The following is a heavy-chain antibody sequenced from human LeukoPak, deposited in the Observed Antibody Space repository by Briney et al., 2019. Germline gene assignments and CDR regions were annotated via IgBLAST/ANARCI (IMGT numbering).Heavy chain of an antibody. CDR1: GFTFSSYG. Sequence: PGRSLRLSCAASGFTFSSYGMHWVRQAPGKGLEWVAVIWYDGSNKYYADSVKGRFTISRDNSKNTLYLRMNSLRAEDTAVYYCAREERQGDYFDYWGQGTLVTVSS. CDR2: IWYDGSNK. CDR3: AREERQGDYFDY. V-gene: IGHV3-33*01. J-gene: IGHJ4*02. D-gene: IGHD5-24*01.